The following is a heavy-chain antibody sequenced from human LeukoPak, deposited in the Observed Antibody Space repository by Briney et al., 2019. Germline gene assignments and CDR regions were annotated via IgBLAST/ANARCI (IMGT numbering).Heavy chain of an antibody. D-gene: IGHD2-2*01. Sequence: SETLSLTCTVSGGSISSSSYYWGWVRQPPGKGLEWIGSIYYSGNTYYNPSLKSRVTISVDTSKNQFSLKLSSAAAADTAVYYCARDAGYQLSRRDYYAMDVWGQGTTVTVSS. CDR1: GGSISSSSYY. V-gene: IGHV4-39*07. CDR3: ARDAGYQLSRRDYYAMDV. CDR2: IYYSGNT. J-gene: IGHJ6*02.